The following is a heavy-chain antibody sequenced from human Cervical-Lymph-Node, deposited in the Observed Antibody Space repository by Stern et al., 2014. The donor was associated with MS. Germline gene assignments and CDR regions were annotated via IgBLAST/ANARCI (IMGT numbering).Heavy chain of an antibody. J-gene: IGHJ4*02. Sequence: VQLVGSGGGVVQPGRSLSLSCVASGFPFSTYAMHWVRQAPGKGLEWVAFVSYDGTQRNSTDSVKARFTISRDNSKNTLYLHMNSLRDEDTAVYFCARGGRGVGLEYWGQGALVTVSS. D-gene: IGHD3-10*01. CDR1: GFPFSTYA. CDR3: ARGGRGVGLEY. V-gene: IGHV3-30-3*01. CDR2: VSYDGTQR.